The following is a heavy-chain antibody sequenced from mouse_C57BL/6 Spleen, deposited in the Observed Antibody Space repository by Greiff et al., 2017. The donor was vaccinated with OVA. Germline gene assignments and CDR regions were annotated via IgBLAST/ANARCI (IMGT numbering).Heavy chain of an antibody. CDR3: ARVPYYYGSIYTLDY. J-gene: IGHJ2*01. D-gene: IGHD1-1*01. CDR1: GYAFSSSW. Sequence: VQLQQSGPELVKPGASVKISCKASGYAFSSSWMNWVKQRPGKGLEWIGRIYPGDGDTNYNGKFKGKATLTADKSSSTAYMQLSSLTSEDSAVYFCARVPYYYGSIYTLDYWGQGTTLTVSS. V-gene: IGHV1-82*01. CDR2: IYPGDGDT.